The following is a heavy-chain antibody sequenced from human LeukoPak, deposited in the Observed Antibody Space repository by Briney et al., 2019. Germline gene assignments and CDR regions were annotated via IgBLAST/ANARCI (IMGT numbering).Heavy chain of an antibody. J-gene: IGHJ6*02. V-gene: IGHV3-30*18. CDR2: ISYDGSNK. CDR1: GFTFSSHG. CDR3: ANGGSGSYYYYYYGMDV. D-gene: IGHD3-10*01. Sequence: PGGSLRLSCAASGFTFSSHGMHWVRQAPGKGLEWVAVISYDGSNKHYADSVKGRFTISRDNSKNTLYLQMNSLRAEDTAVYYCANGGSGSYYYYYYGMDVWGQGTTVTVS.